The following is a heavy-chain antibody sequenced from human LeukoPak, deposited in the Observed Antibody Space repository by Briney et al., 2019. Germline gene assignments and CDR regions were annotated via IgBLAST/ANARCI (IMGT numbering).Heavy chain of an antibody. V-gene: IGHV4-34*01. Sequence: SETLSLTCAVYGGSFSGYYWSWIRQPPGKGLEWIGEINHSGSTNYNPSLKSRVTISVDTSKNQFSLKLSSVTAADTAVYYCARGSKYDFWSGYLQDPDSDYWGQGTLVTVSS. CDR3: ARGSKYDFWSGYLQDPDSDY. J-gene: IGHJ4*02. CDR1: GGSFSGYY. CDR2: INHSGST. D-gene: IGHD3-3*01.